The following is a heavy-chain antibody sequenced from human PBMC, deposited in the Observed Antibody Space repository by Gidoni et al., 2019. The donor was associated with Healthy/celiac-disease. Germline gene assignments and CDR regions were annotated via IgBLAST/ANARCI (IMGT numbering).Heavy chain of an antibody. J-gene: IGHJ6*02. CDR2: INPSGGST. Sequence: QVQLVQSGAEVKKPGASVKVSCKASGYTFTSSYMHWVRQAPGQGLEWMGIINPSGGSTSYEQKFQGRVTMTRDTSTSTVYMELSSLRSEDTAVYYCARGGFDGDYAPYYYYYGMDVWGQGTTVTVSS. D-gene: IGHD4-17*01. V-gene: IGHV1-46*01. CDR3: ARGGFDGDYAPYYYYYGMDV. CDR1: GYTFTSSY.